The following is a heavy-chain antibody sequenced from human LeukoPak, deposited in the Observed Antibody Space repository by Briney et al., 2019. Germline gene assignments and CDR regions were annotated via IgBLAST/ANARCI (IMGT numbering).Heavy chain of an antibody. CDR2: IGTAGDT. J-gene: IGHJ6*02. CDR3: ARVPPGYYGMDV. Sequence: GGSLRLSCAASGFTFSSYDMHWVRQATGKGLEWVSAIGTAGDTYYPGSVKGRFTISRENAKNSLYLRMNSLRAGDTAVYYCARVPPGYYGMDVWGQGTTVTVSS. CDR1: GFTFSSYD. V-gene: IGHV3-13*01.